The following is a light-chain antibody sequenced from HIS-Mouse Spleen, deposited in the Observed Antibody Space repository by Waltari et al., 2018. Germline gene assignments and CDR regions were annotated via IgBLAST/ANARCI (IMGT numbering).Light chain of an antibody. CDR1: AFPKKY. Sequence: SYELAQPPSVSVPPGQTARITCSGYAFPKKYANWYQQKSGQAPGLAIYEDSKRPSGIPERFSGSSSGTMATLTISGAQVGDEADYYCYSTDSSGNHRVFGGGTKLTVL. J-gene: IGLJ2*01. V-gene: IGLV3-10*01. CDR3: YSTDSSGNHRV. CDR2: EDS.